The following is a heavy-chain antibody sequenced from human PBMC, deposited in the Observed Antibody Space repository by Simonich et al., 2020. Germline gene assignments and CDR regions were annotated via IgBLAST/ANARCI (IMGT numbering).Heavy chain of an antibody. CDR2: INSEGIST. CDR1: GLTFSSYW. CDR3: ARNRLDY. J-gene: IGHJ4*02. V-gene: IGHV3-74*01. Sequence: EVQLVESGGGLVQPGGSLRLSCADSGLTFSSYWMHWVRQAPGQGLVGVSSINSEGISTSSAGSVKGRFTSARDNAKNTLYLQMNSLRAEDTAVYYCARNRLDYWGQGTLVTVSS.